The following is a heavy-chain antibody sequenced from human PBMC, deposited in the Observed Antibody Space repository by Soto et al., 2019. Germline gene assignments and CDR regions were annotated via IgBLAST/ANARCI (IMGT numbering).Heavy chain of an antibody. D-gene: IGHD6-13*01. J-gene: IGHJ4*02. V-gene: IGHV4-34*01. CDR2: INHSGST. CDR3: ARGGKQLSSY. Sequence: QVQLQQWGAGLLKPSETLSLTCAVYGGSFSGYFWSWIRQPPGKGLEWIGEINHSGSTNYNPSLKSRVTISVDTSKNQLSLNLSSVTAADTAVYYCARGGKQLSSYWGQGTLVTVSS. CDR1: GGSFSGYF.